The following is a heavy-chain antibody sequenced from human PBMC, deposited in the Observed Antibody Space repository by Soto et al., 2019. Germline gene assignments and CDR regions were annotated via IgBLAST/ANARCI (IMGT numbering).Heavy chain of an antibody. CDR1: GFTFSSYG. D-gene: IGHD3-3*01. J-gene: IGHJ4*02. V-gene: IGHV3-33*01. Sequence: GGSLRLSCAASGFTFSSYGMHWVRQAPGKGLEWVALTNYDGENKYYADSVKGRFTISRDNSRETLFLQMNSLRAEDTAVYYCARVWSVTIFGVPDQWGQGTQVTVSS. CDR3: ARVWSVTIFGVPDQ. CDR2: TNYDGENK.